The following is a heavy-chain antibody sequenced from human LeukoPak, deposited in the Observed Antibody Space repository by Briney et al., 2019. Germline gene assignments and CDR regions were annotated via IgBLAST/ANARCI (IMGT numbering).Heavy chain of an antibody. CDR3: ARVTSGEFADY. V-gene: IGHV4-31*03. D-gene: IGHD3-10*01. Sequence: SETLSLTCTVSGGSISIGGYCWSWIRQHPGKGLEWIGYIYYSGITYYNPSLKSRVIISVDTSKNQFSLYLSSLTAADTAVYYCARVTSGEFADYWGQGTLVTVSS. J-gene: IGHJ4*02. CDR1: GGSISIGGYC. CDR2: IYYSGIT.